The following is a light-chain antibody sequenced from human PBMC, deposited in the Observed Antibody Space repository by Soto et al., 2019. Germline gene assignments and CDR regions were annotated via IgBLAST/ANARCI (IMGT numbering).Light chain of an antibody. CDR1: RSVLSSSDNKNY. V-gene: IGKV4-1*01. Sequence: DIVMTQSPDSLAVSLGERATINCKSSRSVLSSSDNKNYLAWFQQKPGQPPKLLIYWASTRKSGVPDRFSGSGSGTDFTLTITSLQAEDVAVYYCQQYHSDPITFGQGTRLEIK. CDR3: QQYHSDPIT. CDR2: WAS. J-gene: IGKJ5*01.